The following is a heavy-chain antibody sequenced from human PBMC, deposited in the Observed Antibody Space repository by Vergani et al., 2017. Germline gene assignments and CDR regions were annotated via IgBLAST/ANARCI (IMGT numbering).Heavy chain of an antibody. CDR2: IHTSGST. D-gene: IGHD2-15*01. Sequence: QVQMQESGPGLVKPSHTLSLTRTVSGGPINRQNYYWSWIRQPAGKGLEWIGRIHTSGSTNYNPSLKSRVTMSEDKSKNQFSPNLTAVTAPDTGVYFCARGSCLGGSCYKPLFDYWGQGILVTVSS. V-gene: IGHV4-61*02. CDR1: GGPINRQNYY. J-gene: IGHJ4*02. CDR3: ARGSCLGGSCYKPLFDY.